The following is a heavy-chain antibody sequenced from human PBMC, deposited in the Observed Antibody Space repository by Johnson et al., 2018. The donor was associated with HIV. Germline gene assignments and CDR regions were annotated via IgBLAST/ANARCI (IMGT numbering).Heavy chain of an antibody. CDR2: IWYDGSNK. V-gene: IGHV3-33*01. D-gene: IGHD4-23*01. CDR1: GFTFSSYG. CDR3: ARERPGYGGHDAVDI. Sequence: QMQLVESGGGVVQPGRSLRLSCAASGFTFSSYGMHWVRQAPGKGLEWVAVIWYDGSNKYYADSVKGRFTISRDNAKNSLYLQMNSLRAEDTAVYHCARERPGYGGHDAVDIWGQGTMVTVSS. J-gene: IGHJ3*02.